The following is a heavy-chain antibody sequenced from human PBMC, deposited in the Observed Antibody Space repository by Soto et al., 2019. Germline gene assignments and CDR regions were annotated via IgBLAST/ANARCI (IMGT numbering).Heavy chain of an antibody. J-gene: IGHJ4*02. CDR3: ARTVPHDNDILTGYYDY. Sequence: SETLSLTCTVSGGSTSSSSYYWGWIRQPRGKGLEWIGSIYYSGSTYYNPSLKSRVTISVDTSKNQFSLKLSSVTAADTAVYYCARTVPHDNDILTGYYDYWGQGTLVTVSS. CDR1: GGSTSSSSYY. D-gene: IGHD3-9*01. CDR2: IYYSGST. V-gene: IGHV4-39*01.